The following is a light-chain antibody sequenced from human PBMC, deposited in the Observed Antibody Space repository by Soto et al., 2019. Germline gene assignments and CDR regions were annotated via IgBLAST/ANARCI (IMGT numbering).Light chain of an antibody. CDR2: KAS. CDR3: QQYDRFPYG. J-gene: IGKJ2*03. V-gene: IGKV1-5*03. CDR1: QSLSYW. Sequence: DIQMTQSPSTLSASVGDTVTITCRASQSLSYWLAWYQQKPGQAPKLLIHKASTLESGVPSRFSGSGSGTEFTLTISSLQPDDFATFYCQQYDRFPYGFGQGTKLEIK.